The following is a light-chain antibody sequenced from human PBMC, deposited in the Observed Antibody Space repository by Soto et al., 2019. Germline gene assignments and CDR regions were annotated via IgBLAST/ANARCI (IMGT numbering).Light chain of an antibody. Sequence: DIVLTQSPGTLSLSPGERATLSCRASQSVSSNYLAWCQQKPGQAPRLLIYGASTRATGVPDRFSGSGSGTDFTLTISRLEPEDFAVYHCQQYGSLSWTFGQGTKVDIK. CDR3: QQYGSLSWT. J-gene: IGKJ1*01. CDR2: GAS. CDR1: QSVSSNY. V-gene: IGKV3-20*01.